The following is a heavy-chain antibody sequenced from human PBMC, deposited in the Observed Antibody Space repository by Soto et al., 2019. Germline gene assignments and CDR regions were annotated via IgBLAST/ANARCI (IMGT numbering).Heavy chain of an antibody. CDR2: IWYDGSNK. J-gene: IGHJ6*02. D-gene: IGHD3-3*01. CDR1: GFTFSSYG. Sequence: PGGSLRLSCAASGFTFSSYGMHWVRQAPGKGLEWVAVIWYDGSNKYYADSVKGRFTISRDNSKNTLYLQMNSLRAEDTAVYYCARGGTTYDFWSGPNYYYGMDVWGQGTTVTVS. V-gene: IGHV3-33*01. CDR3: ARGGTTYDFWSGPNYYYGMDV.